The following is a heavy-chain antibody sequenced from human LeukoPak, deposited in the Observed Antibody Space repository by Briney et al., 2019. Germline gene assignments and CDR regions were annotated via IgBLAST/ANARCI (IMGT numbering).Heavy chain of an antibody. V-gene: IGHV4-59*12. CDR1: GGSISSYY. J-gene: IGHJ5*02. D-gene: IGHD2-2*01. Sequence: SETLSLTCTVSGGSISSYYWSWIRQPPGKGLEGIGYIYYSGSTNYNPSLKSRVTISVDTSKNQFSLKLSSVTAADTGVYYCARDSDAVVPAVKGWFDPWGQGTLVTVSS. CDR2: IYYSGST. CDR3: ARDSDAVVPAVKGWFDP.